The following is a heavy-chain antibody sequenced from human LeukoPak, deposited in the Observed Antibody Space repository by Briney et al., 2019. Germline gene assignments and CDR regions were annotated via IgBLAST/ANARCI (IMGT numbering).Heavy chain of an antibody. CDR2: INHSGST. CDR1: GFTFSSYA. CDR3: ARVDYGDSPHFDY. J-gene: IGHJ4*02. V-gene: IGHV4-34*01. D-gene: IGHD4-17*01. Sequence: PGGSLRLSCAASGFTFSSYAMSWVRQAPGKGLEWIGEINHSGSTNYNPSLKSRVTISVDTSKNQFSLKLSSVTAADTAMYYCARVDYGDSPHFDYWGQGTLVTVSS.